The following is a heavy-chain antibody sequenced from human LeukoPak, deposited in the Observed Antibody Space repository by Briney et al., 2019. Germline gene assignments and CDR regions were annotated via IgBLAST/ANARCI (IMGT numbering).Heavy chain of an antibody. CDR3: ARPYYDILTGYYKYFDY. Sequence: ASVKVSCKASGYTFTGYYMHWVRQAPGQGLEWMGWINPNSGGTNYAQKFQGRVTMTRDTSISTAYMELSRLRSDDTAVYYCARPYYDILTGYYKYFDYWGQGTLVTVSS. D-gene: IGHD3-9*01. V-gene: IGHV1-2*02. J-gene: IGHJ4*02. CDR1: GYTFTGYY. CDR2: INPNSGGT.